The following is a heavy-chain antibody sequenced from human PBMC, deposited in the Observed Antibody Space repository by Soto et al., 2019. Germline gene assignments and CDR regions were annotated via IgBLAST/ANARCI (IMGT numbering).Heavy chain of an antibody. J-gene: IGHJ4*02. CDR1: GGSINSYW. CDR3: ARDIASYAYGEGY. D-gene: IGHD2-21*01. CDR2: VYSSGTT. Sequence: SETLSLTCTVSGGSINSYWWSWIRQPAGKGLEWIGRVYSSGTTDYNPSLNSRATMSVETSKNQFSLKLSSVTAADTAVYYCARDIASYAYGEGYWGQGSQVTVSS. V-gene: IGHV4-4*07.